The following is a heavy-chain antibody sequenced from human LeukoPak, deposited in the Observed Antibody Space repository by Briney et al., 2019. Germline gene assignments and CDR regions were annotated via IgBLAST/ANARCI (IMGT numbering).Heavy chain of an antibody. V-gene: IGHV3-21*01. CDR3: ARDFCSGGSCYYYGMDV. J-gene: IGHJ6*02. CDR2: ISSSSSYI. CDR1: GFTFSSYS. D-gene: IGHD2-15*01. Sequence: PGGSLRLSCAASGFTFSSYSMNWVRQAPGKGLEWVSSISSSSSYIYYADSVKGRFTISRDNAKNSLYLQMNSLRAEDTAVYYCARDFCSGGSCYYYGMDVWGQGTTVTVSS.